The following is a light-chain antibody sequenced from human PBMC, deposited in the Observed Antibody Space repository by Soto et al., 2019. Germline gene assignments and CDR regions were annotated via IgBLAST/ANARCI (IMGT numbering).Light chain of an antibody. J-gene: IGKJ1*01. V-gene: IGKV1-5*01. CDR1: QSISSW. CDR2: DAS. CDR3: KQYNIWWP. Sequence: DIQMTQSPSTLSASVGDRVTITCRASQSISSWLAWYQQKPGKAPKLLIYDASSLESGVPSRFSGCGSGTEFPLTIGSRRPDDFATYSCKQYNIWWPFGKGPKVE.